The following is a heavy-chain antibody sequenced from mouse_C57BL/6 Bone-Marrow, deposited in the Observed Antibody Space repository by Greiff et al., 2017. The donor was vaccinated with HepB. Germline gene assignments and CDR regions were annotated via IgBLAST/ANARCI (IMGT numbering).Heavy chain of an antibody. Sequence: QVQLKESGAELVRPGASVKMSCKASGYTFTSYNMHWVKQTPRQGLEWIGAIYPGNGDTSYNQKFKGKATLTVDKSSSTAYMQLSSLTSEDSAVYFCATDTCGNSFDYWGQGTTLTVSS. CDR3: ATDTCGNSFDY. V-gene: IGHV1-12*01. CDR1: GYTFTSYN. D-gene: IGHD2-1*01. CDR2: IYPGNGDT. J-gene: IGHJ2*01.